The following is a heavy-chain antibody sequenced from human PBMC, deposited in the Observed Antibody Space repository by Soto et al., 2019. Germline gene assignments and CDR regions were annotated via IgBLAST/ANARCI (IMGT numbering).Heavy chain of an antibody. CDR2: ISGSGGDT. V-gene: IGHV3-23*01. J-gene: IGHJ6*02. CDR1: GFTFSNYV. CDR3: AKDPTGITYYSYGLDV. D-gene: IGHD1-7*01. Sequence: PVGSLRLSCTASGFTFSNYVMSWVRQAPGKGLEWVSAISGSGGDTYYADSVKGRFTISGDNSKNTLYLQMNSQRAEDTAIYYCAKDPTGITYYSYGLDVWGPGTTVTVSS.